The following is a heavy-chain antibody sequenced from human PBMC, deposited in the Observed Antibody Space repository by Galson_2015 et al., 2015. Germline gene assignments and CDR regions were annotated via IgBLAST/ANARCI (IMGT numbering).Heavy chain of an antibody. Sequence: SLRLSCAASGFTFSSYGMHWVRQAPGKGLEWVAVISYDGSNKYYADSVKGRFTISRDNSKNTLYLQMNSLRAEDTAVYYCARDNSQYRGYFQQLVPGNPGHRLL. CDR1: GFTFSSYG. D-gene: IGHD1-14*01. V-gene: IGHV3-30*03. CDR2: ISYDGSNK. J-gene: IGHJ1*01. CDR3: ARDNSQYRGYFQQ.